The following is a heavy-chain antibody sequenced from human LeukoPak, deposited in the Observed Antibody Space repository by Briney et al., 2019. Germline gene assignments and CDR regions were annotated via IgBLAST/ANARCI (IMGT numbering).Heavy chain of an antibody. CDR1: GYTLTELS. D-gene: IGHD6-19*01. V-gene: IGHV1-24*01. J-gene: IGHJ4*02. Sequence: ASVKVSCKVSGYTLTELSMHWVRQAPGKGLEWMGGFDPEDGETIYAQKFQGRVTMTRDTSTSTVYMELSSLRSEDTAVYYCARDSVSGWFDYWGQGTLVTVSS. CDR3: ARDSVSGWFDY. CDR2: FDPEDGET.